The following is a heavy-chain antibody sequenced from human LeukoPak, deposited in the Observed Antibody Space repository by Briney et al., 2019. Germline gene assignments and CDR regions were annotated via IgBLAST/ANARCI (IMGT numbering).Heavy chain of an antibody. Sequence: SETLSLTCAVYGGSFSGYYWSWIRQPAGKGLEWIGRIYTSGSTNYNPSLKSRVTISVDTSKNQFSLKLSSVTAADTAVYYCARDGDSGSYGSWFDPWGQGTLVTVSS. CDR2: IYTSGST. D-gene: IGHD1-26*01. CDR3: ARDGDSGSYGSWFDP. V-gene: IGHV4-4*07. J-gene: IGHJ5*02. CDR1: GGSFSGYY.